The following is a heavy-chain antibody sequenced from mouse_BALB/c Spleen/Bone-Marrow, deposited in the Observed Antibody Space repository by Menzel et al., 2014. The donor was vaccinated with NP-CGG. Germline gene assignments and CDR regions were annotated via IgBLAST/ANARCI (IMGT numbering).Heavy chain of an antibody. D-gene: IGHD1-1*01. CDR3: ARQILRGFGY. CDR1: GFAFSSYD. Sequence: EVMLVESGGGLVKPGGSLKLSCAASGFAFSSYDMSWVRQTPEKRLEWVAYISSGGGSTYYADTVKGRFTISRDNAKNTLYLQMSSLKSEDTAMYYCARQILRGFGYWDQGTPVTVSA. CDR2: ISSGGGST. V-gene: IGHV5-12-1*01. J-gene: IGHJ3*02.